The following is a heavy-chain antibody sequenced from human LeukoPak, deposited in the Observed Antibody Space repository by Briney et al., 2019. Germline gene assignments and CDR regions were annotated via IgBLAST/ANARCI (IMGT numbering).Heavy chain of an antibody. CDR2: IYSGGST. CDR1: GFTVSSNY. V-gene: IGHV3-66*01. J-gene: IGHJ4*02. D-gene: IGHD6-13*01. Sequence: GGSLRLSCAASGFTVSSNYMSWVRQAPGKGLEWVSVIYSGGSTYYADSVKGRFTISRDNSKNTLYLQMNSLRAEDTAVYYCARFGIAAAGPFDYWGQGTLVTVSS. CDR3: ARFGIAAAGPFDY.